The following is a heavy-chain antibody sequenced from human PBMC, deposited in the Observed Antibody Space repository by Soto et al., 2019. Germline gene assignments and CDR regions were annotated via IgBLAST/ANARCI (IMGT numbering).Heavy chain of an antibody. V-gene: IGHV3-15*07. CDR2: IKPKSDSETA. CDR1: RFNFSAAW. Sequence: EMQLVQSGGGLVKPGGSLRLSCVASRFNFSAAWLNWIRQAPGKGLEWVGRIKPKSDSETADYTAPVRGRFTIYRDDSQYTLDLQMDCLNTEDTAVYYCVTVPYGSGPNWGLGVLVTVSS. CDR3: VTVPYGSGPN. D-gene: IGHD6-19*01. J-gene: IGHJ1*01.